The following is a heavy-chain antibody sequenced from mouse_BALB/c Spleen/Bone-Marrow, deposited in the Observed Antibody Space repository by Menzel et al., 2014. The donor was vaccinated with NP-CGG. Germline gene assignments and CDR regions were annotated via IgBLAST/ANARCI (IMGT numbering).Heavy chain of an antibody. CDR3: ASYYYGRYFDV. CDR1: GSNIKDTY. V-gene: IGHV14-3*02. D-gene: IGHD1-1*01. J-gene: IGHJ1*01. Sequence: EVQVVESGAELVKPGASVKLSCTASGSNIKDTYMHWVKQRPELGLEWIGRIDPANGNTKYDPKFQGKATITADTSSNTAYLQLSSLTSEDTAVYYCASYYYGRYFDVWGAGTTVTVSS. CDR2: IDPANGNT.